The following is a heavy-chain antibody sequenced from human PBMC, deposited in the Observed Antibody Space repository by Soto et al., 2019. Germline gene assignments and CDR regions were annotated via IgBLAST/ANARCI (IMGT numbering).Heavy chain of an antibody. D-gene: IGHD6-19*01. CDR3: ARVITSSGWYEDY. Sequence: EVQLVESGGGLVQPGGSLRLSCAASGFTFSSYSMNWVRQAPGKGLEWVSYIGVSSSSIYYADSAKGRFTISRDNDKNSLYLQMNSLRAEDTAVYYCARVITSSGWYEDYWGQGTLVTVSS. CDR2: IGVSSSSI. V-gene: IGHV3-48*01. J-gene: IGHJ4*02. CDR1: GFTFSSYS.